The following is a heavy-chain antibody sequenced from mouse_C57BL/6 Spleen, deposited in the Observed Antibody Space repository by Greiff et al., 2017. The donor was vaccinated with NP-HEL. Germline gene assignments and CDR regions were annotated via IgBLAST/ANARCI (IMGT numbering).Heavy chain of an antibody. D-gene: IGHD2-5*01. CDR1: GYTFTSYG. V-gene: IGHV1-81*01. CDR3: ARAEEDIVILFDY. Sequence: LVESGAELARPGASVKLSCKASGYTFTSYGISWVKQRTGQGLEWIGEIYPRSGNTYYNEKFKGKATLTADKSSSTAYMELRSLTSEDSAVYFCARAEEDIVILFDYWGQGTTLTVSS. CDR2: IYPRSGNT. J-gene: IGHJ2*01.